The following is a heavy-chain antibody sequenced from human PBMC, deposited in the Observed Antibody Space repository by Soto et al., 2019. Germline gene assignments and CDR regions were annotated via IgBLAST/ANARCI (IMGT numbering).Heavy chain of an antibody. J-gene: IGHJ6*02. Sequence: QVQLVQSGAEEKKPGASVKVSCKASGYTFTSYGVSWVRQAPGKGLEWMGRISAYNGNTNCAQKLLRRVTMTRDTSTSTDYMELRSLRSDDTAVYDCAVHSNYYNGLDVWGQGTTVTVS. D-gene: IGHD4-4*01. CDR3: AVHSNYYNGLDV. V-gene: IGHV1-18*01. CDR2: ISAYNGNT. CDR1: GYTFTSYG.